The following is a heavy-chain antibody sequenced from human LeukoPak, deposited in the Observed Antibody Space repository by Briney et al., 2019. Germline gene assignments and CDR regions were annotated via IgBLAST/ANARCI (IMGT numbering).Heavy chain of an antibody. Sequence: GASVKVSCEASGYTFTSYYIHWVRQAPGQGLEWMGIINPSGGTTVYAQNFQGRVIMTRDTSTSTVYMELSSLNSEDTAVYYCARESPSTYYFDYWGQGTLVTVSS. V-gene: IGHV1-46*01. CDR3: ARESPSTYYFDY. CDR1: GYTFTSYY. CDR2: INPSGGTT. J-gene: IGHJ4*02. D-gene: IGHD1-1*01.